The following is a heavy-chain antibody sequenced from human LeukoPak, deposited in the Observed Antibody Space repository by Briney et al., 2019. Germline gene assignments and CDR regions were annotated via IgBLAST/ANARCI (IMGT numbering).Heavy chain of an antibody. CDR3: ARDEDEVTGAFDI. J-gene: IGHJ3*02. CDR1: GYTFTSYD. Sequence: ASVKVSCKASGYTFTSYDINWVRQATGQGLEWMGWMNPNSGNTGYAQKFQGRVTMTRNTSISTAYMELSSLRSEDTAVYYCARDEDEVTGAFDIWGQGTMVTVSS. D-gene: IGHD5-18*01. CDR2: MNPNSGNT. V-gene: IGHV1-8*01.